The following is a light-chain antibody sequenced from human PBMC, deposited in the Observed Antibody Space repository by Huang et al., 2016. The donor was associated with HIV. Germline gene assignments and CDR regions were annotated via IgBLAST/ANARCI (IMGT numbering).Light chain of an antibody. CDR3: QQTDNIPRT. CDR1: QSIRKF. Sequence: DIQMTQSPSSLSASVGDRVTIACRASQSIRKFLNWYQQKPGEAPKLLMHSASSLQSGVPSRFSGSGSGTDFTLTITSLQPEDFATYYCQQTDNIPRTFGQGTKAVIK. V-gene: IGKV1-39*01. J-gene: IGKJ1*01. CDR2: SAS.